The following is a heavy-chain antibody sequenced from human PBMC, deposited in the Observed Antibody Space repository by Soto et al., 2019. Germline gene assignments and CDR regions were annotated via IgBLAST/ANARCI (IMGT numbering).Heavy chain of an antibody. CDR3: ARVRQGCSANNCYFDP. D-gene: IGHD1-1*01. Sequence: SETLSLTCTLSGGSVRAPDWWNWVRQSPDKGLEWIAEVHISGHSNYNPSLRSRVSVSIDSSKNQFYLNLNSVTAADAAIYYCARVRQGCSANNCYFDPWGQGTQVTVSS. CDR2: VHISGHS. V-gene: IGHV4-4*02. J-gene: IGHJ5*01. CDR1: GGSVRAPDW.